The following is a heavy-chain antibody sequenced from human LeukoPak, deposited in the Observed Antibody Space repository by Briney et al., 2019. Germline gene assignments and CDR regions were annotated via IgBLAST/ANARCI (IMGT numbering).Heavy chain of an antibody. Sequence: GGSLRLSCAASGVTFSRHGMHWVRQAPGKGLEWVAVIGDTGRAKYYADSVEGRFTASRDNSKNTLYLEMNSLRYDDTALYYCAREAAWGNWYFDLWGRGTLVTVSS. V-gene: IGHV3-30*03. CDR3: AREAAWGNWYFDL. J-gene: IGHJ2*01. D-gene: IGHD3-16*01. CDR2: IGDTGRAK. CDR1: GVTFSRHG.